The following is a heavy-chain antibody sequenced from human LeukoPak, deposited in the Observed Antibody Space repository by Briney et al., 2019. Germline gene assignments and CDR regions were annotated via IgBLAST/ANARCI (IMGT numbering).Heavy chain of an antibody. Sequence: GGSLRLSCAASGFTVSSNYMSWVRQAPGKGLEWVSVIYSGGSTYYADSVKGRFTISRDNSKNTLYLQMNSLRAEDTAVYYCAREGSRIMGATGDAFDIWGQGTMVTVSS. D-gene: IGHD1-26*01. V-gene: IGHV3-53*05. CDR1: GFTVSSNY. J-gene: IGHJ3*02. CDR2: IYSGGST. CDR3: AREGSRIMGATGDAFDI.